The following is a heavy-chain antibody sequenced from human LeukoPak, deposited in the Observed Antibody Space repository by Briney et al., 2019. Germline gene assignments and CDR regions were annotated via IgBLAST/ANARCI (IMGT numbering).Heavy chain of an antibody. CDR2: IRSKAYGGTT. D-gene: IGHD4-23*01. V-gene: IGHV3-49*04. J-gene: IGHJ3*02. CDR3: AGYDYVGNSQGFDI. CDR1: GFTFGDYA. Sequence: PGGSLRLSCTASGFTFGDYAMSWVRQAPGKGLEWVGFIRSKAYGGTTEYAATVKGRFTISRDDSESIAYLQMNSLKTEDTAVYYCAGYDYVGNSQGFDIWGQGTLVTVSS.